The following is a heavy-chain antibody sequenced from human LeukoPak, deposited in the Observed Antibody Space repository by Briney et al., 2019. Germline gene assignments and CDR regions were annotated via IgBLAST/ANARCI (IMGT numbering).Heavy chain of an antibody. V-gene: IGHV1-18*01. Sequence: ASVKVSCKASGYTFTSYGISWVRQARGQGREGMGWISAYNGNTNYAQKLQGRVTMTTDTSTSTAYMELRSLRSDDTAVYYCAREACSSTSCYFDYWGQGTLVTVSS. CDR3: AREACSSTSCYFDY. D-gene: IGHD2-2*01. J-gene: IGHJ4*02. CDR2: ISAYNGNT. CDR1: GYTFTSYG.